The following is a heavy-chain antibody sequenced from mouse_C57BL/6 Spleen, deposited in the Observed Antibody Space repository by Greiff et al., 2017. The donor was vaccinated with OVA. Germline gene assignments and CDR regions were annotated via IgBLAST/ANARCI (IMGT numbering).Heavy chain of an antibody. D-gene: IGHD3-2*02. Sequence: VKVVESGAELVKPGASVKLSCKASGYTFTEYTIHWVKQRSGQGLEWIGWFYPGSGSIKYNEKFKDKATLTADKSSSTVYMELSRLTSEDSAVYFCARHEVGSSGYVFAYWGQGTLVTVSA. CDR2: FYPGSGSI. J-gene: IGHJ3*01. CDR3: ARHEVGSSGYVFAY. V-gene: IGHV1-62-2*01. CDR1: GYTFTEYT.